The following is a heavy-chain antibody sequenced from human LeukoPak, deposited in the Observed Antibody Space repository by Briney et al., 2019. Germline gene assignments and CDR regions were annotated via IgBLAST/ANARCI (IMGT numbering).Heavy chain of an antibody. CDR1: GYTFTSYG. CDR2: ISAYNGNT. V-gene: IGHV1-18*01. Sequence: ASVKVSCKASGYTFTSYGISWVRQAPGQGLEWMGWISAYNGNTNYAQKLQGRVTMTTDTSTSTAYMELRSLRSDDTAVYYCARDSSGSYITSHWFDPWGQGTLVTVSS. CDR3: ARDSSGSYITSHWFDP. D-gene: IGHD3-22*01. J-gene: IGHJ5*02.